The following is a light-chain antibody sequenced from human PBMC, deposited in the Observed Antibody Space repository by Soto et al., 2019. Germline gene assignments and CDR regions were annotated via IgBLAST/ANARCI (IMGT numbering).Light chain of an antibody. Sequence: DIQLTQSPSFLSASIGDRVTITCRASQGISSYLAWYQQTPGRAPKLLIYASSTLQSGVPSRFSGSGSGTELTLTISSLQPDDFATYYCQQLNTFPVTFGQGTRLDI. J-gene: IGKJ5*01. V-gene: IGKV1-9*01. CDR2: ASS. CDR1: QGISSY. CDR3: QQLNTFPVT.